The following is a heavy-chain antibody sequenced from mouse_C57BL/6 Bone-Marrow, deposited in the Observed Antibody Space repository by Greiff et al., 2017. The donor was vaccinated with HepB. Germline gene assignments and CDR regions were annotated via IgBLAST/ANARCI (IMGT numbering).Heavy chain of an antibody. Sequence: VKLVESGPGLVQPSQSLSITCTVSGFSLTSYGVHWVRQSPGKGLEWLGVIWSGGSTDYNAAFISRLSISKDNSKSQVFFKMNSLQADDTAIYYCARNYDLPTEDYYYAMDYWGQGTSVTVSS. CDR2: IWSGGST. D-gene: IGHD2-4*01. J-gene: IGHJ4*01. CDR3: ARNYDLPTEDYYYAMDY. V-gene: IGHV2-2*01. CDR1: GFSLTSYG.